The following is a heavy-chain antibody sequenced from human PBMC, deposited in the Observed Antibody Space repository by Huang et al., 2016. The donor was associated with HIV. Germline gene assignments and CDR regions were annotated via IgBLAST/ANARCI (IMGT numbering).Heavy chain of an antibody. Sequence: VQLVQSGAEVKKPGESLKISCKGSGYSFSSYWIAWVRQLTGKGLEWVGIIFPDDSDTTYSPSFEGQVTISADKSIGTAYLQWSSLKASDTAMYYCARRFSSSSGYFDYWGQGSLVTVSS. CDR3: ARRFSSSSGYFDY. D-gene: IGHD6-6*01. J-gene: IGHJ4*02. V-gene: IGHV5-51*01. CDR1: GYSFSSYW. CDR2: IFPDDSDT.